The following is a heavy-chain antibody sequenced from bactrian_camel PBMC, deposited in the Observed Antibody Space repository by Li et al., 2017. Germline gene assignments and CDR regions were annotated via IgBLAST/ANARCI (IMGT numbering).Heavy chain of an antibody. CDR3: AARVCYYGTSIVFSSSSYTH. CDR2: INRRGTT. Sequence: HVQLVESGGGSVQAGGSLRLSCEGSGFTAKNYCMGWFRKAPGKEREGVAVINRRGTTNYADSVKGRFTVSKDNTKNTMYLQMNSLKPEDTGLYFCAARVCYYGTSIVFSSSSYTHWGQGTQVTVS. V-gene: IGHV3S1*01. CDR1: GFTAKNYC. J-gene: IGHJ4*01. D-gene: IGHD6*01.